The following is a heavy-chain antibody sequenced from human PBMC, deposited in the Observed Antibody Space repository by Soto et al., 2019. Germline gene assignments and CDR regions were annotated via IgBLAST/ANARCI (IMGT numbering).Heavy chain of an antibody. J-gene: IGHJ6*03. CDR1: GYTFTRYY. D-gene: IGHD2-2*01. V-gene: IGHV1-46*03. CDR2: INPSGGST. CDR3: ARDGGDCSSTSCHDYYMDV. Sequence: WASVKVSCKASGYTFTRYYMHWVRQAPGQGLEWMGIINPSGGSTSYEQKFQGRVTMTRDTSTSTVYMELSSLRSEDTAVYYCARDGGDCSSTSCHDYYMDVWGKGTAVPVAS.